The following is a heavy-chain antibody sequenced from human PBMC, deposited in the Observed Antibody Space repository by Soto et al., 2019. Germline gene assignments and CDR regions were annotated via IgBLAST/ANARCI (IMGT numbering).Heavy chain of an antibody. V-gene: IGHV1-46*01. CDR1: GYTFTSYY. CDR3: ARDGGRGYSYEYYFDY. CDR2: INPSGGST. Sequence: GASVKVSCKASGYTFTSYYMHWVRQAPGQGLEWMGIINPSGGSTSYAQKFQGRVTMTRDTSTSTVYMELSSLRSEDTAVFYCARDGGRGYSYEYYFDYWGQGTLVTVSS. J-gene: IGHJ4*02. D-gene: IGHD5-18*01.